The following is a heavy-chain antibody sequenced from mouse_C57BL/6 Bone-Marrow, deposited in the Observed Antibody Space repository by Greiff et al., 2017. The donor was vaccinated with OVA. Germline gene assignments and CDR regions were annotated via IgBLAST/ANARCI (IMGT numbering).Heavy chain of an antibody. CDR1: GFTFSDAW. CDR3: TPGGAMDY. V-gene: IGHV6-6*01. J-gene: IGHJ4*01. CDR2: IRNKANNHAT. Sequence: EVKLVESGGGLVQPGGSMKLSCAASGFTFSDAWMDWVRQSPEKGLEWVADIRNKANNHATYYAESVKGRFTISRDDSKSSVYLQMNSLRAEDTGIYYCTPGGAMDYWGQGTSVTVSS.